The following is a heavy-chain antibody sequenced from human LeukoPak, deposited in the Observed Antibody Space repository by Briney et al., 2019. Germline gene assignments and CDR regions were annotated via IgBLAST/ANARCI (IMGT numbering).Heavy chain of an antibody. CDR2: INPNSGGT. V-gene: IGHV1-2*02. CDR1: GYTFTGYY. Sequence: ASVKVSCKASGYTFTGYYMHWVRQAPGQGLEWMGWINPNSGGTNYAQKFQGRVTMTRDTSISTAYMELSRLRSDDTAVYYCARVTYGDYAGDAFDIWGQGTMVTVSS. D-gene: IGHD4-17*01. CDR3: ARVTYGDYAGDAFDI. J-gene: IGHJ3*02.